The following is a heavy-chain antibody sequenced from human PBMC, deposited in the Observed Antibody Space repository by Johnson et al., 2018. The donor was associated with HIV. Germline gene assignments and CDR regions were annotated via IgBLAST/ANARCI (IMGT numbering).Heavy chain of an antibody. V-gene: IGHV3-13*01. J-gene: IGHJ3*02. Sequence: VQLVESGGGLVQPGGSLRLSCAASGFTFRNHDMHWVRQATGKGLEWVSAIGPTGDTYYPGSVKGRFTISRDNTKNTVYLQMNSLRAEDTAVYYCASLGLDLLVKAPLSVVFDAFDIWGQGTMVTVSS. CDR2: IGPTGDT. CDR1: GFTFRNHD. D-gene: IGHD3-16*01. CDR3: ASLGLDLLVKAPLSVVFDAFDI.